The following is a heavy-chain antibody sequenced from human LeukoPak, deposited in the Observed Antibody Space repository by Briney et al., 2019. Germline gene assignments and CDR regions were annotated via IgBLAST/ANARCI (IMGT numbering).Heavy chain of an antibody. D-gene: IGHD3-22*01. Sequence: SVKVSCKASGGTFSSYAISWVRQAPGQGLEWMGGIIPIFGTANYAQKFQGRVTITTDESTSTAYMELSSLRSEDTAVYYCARDPNDSSVPGAFDIWGQGTMVTVSS. CDR3: ARDPNDSSVPGAFDI. V-gene: IGHV1-69*05. CDR2: IIPIFGTA. J-gene: IGHJ3*02. CDR1: GGTFSSYA.